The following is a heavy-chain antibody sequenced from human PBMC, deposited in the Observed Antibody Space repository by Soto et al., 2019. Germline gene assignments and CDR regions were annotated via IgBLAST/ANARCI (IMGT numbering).Heavy chain of an antibody. Sequence: EVQLLESGGGLVQPGGSLRLSCAASGFTFSSYAMSWVRQAPGQGLEWVSAISGSGGSTYYADSVKGRFTISRDNSTNTLYLHMNSLRAEDTAVYYCAKAIPIFGVPPPNDWFDTWGQGTLVTVSS. CDR1: GFTFSSYA. D-gene: IGHD3-3*01. CDR3: AKAIPIFGVPPPNDWFDT. V-gene: IGHV3-23*01. CDR2: ISGSGGST. J-gene: IGHJ5*02.